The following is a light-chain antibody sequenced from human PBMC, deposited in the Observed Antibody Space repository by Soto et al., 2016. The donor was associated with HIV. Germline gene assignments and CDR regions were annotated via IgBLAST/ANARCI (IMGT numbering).Light chain of an antibody. J-gene: IGKJ1*01. V-gene: IGKV1-39*01. CDR1: QSISKY. Sequence: DIQMTQSPSSLSASVGDRVTITCRSSQSISKYLNWYQQKPGKAPKLLIYAASSLQSGVPSRFSGSGSGTDYTLTISSLQPEDFATYYCQQYYSTFWTFGQGTKVEIK. CDR2: AAS. CDR3: QQYYSTFWT.